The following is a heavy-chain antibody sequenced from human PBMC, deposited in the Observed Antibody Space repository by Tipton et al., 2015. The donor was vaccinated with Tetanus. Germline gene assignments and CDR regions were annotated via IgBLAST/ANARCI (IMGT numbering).Heavy chain of an antibody. CDR2: IYYSGDT. V-gene: IGHV5-51*01. CDR3: ARDQGGGRVVRLNWFDP. CDR1: GYNFATFW. D-gene: IGHD6-6*01. J-gene: IGHJ5*02. Sequence: QLVQSGAEVKKPGESLNISCKASGYNFATFWIGWVRQKPGKGLEWIGYIYYSGDTFYNPSLKGRVAMSVDTSKNQFSLNLSSVTAADTAIYYCARDQGGGRVVRLNWFDPWGQGTLVTVSS.